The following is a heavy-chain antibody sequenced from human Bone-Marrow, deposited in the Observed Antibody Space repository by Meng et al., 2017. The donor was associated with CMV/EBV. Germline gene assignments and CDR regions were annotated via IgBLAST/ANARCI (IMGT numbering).Heavy chain of an antibody. J-gene: IGHJ4*02. D-gene: IGHD6-19*01. Sequence: ASVKVSCKASGYTFTSYDINWVRQAPGQGLDWMGWINPSTGGTRFAPKFQARVTMTRDTSISTVYIALSGLTSDDTAFYYCARDVSLAGADLDFWGQGTLVTVSS. CDR2: INPSTGGT. CDR1: GYTFTSYD. V-gene: IGHV1-2*02. CDR3: ARDVSLAGADLDF.